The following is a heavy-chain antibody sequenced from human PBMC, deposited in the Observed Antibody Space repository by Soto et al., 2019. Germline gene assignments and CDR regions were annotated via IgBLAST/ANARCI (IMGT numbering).Heavy chain of an antibody. CDR1: GFTFSDYY. Sequence: QVQLVESGGGLVKPGGSLRLSCAASGFTFSDYYMSWIRQAPGKGLEWVSYISSSGSTIYYPDSVKGRFTISRDNAKNSLYLQMNSLRAEDTAVYYCARDLAESRNYYYYGMDVWGQGTTVTVSS. CDR2: ISSSGSTI. CDR3: ARDLAESRNYYYYGMDV. V-gene: IGHV3-11*01. D-gene: IGHD6-13*01. J-gene: IGHJ6*02.